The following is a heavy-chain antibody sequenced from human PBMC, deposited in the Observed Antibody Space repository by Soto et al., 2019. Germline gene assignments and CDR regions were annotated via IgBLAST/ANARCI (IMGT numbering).Heavy chain of an antibody. CDR2: INSDGSST. D-gene: IGHD3-16*01. Sequence: GGSLRLSCAASGFTFSSYWMHWVRQAPGKGLVWVSRINSDGSSTSYADSVKGRFTISRDNAKNTLYLQMNSLRAEDTAVYYCARGKSIMITFGGVLGAFDIWGQGTMVTVSS. J-gene: IGHJ3*02. V-gene: IGHV3-74*01. CDR1: GFTFSSYW. CDR3: ARGKSIMITFGGVLGAFDI.